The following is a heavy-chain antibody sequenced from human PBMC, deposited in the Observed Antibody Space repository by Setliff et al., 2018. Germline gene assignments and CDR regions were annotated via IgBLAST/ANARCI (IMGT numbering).Heavy chain of an antibody. CDR2: INHRGST. V-gene: IGHV4-34*01. J-gene: IGHJ4*02. Sequence: SETLSLTCAVYGDSLSDYYWSWNRQAPGKGPEWSEEINHRGSTNYNPSLKSRVTISVDTSRNQFSLKLSSLTAADTALYFCARDNTILGATDYWGQGALVTVSS. D-gene: IGHD1-26*01. CDR1: GDSLSDYY. CDR3: ARDNTILGATDY.